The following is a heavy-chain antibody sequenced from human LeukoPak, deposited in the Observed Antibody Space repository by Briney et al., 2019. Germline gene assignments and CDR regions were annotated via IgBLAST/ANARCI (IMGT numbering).Heavy chain of an antibody. CDR3: ARGARFLEWISAKGAHDAFDI. CDR2: ISSSSSYI. CDR1: GFTFSSYS. V-gene: IGHV3-21*01. J-gene: IGHJ3*02. Sequence: GGSLRLSCAASGFTFSSYSMNWVRQAPGKGLEWVSSISSSSSYIYYADSVKGRFTISRDNAKNSLYLQMNSLRAEDTAVYYCARGARFLEWISAKGAHDAFDIWGQGTMVTVSS. D-gene: IGHD3-3*01.